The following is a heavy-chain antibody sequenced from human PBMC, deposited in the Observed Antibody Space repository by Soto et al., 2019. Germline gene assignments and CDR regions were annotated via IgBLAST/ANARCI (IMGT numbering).Heavy chain of an antibody. Sequence: GGSLRLSCAASGFTFSDYYMSWIRQAPGKGLEWLSYISNSSKYTNYADSVKGRFTISRDNAKNSLYLQMNSLRAEDTAVYYCARVPGYSSTWYPFDYWGQGTLVNVSS. D-gene: IGHD6-13*01. CDR2: ISNSSKYT. CDR3: ARVPGYSSTWYPFDY. J-gene: IGHJ4*02. CDR1: GFTFSDYY. V-gene: IGHV3-11*05.